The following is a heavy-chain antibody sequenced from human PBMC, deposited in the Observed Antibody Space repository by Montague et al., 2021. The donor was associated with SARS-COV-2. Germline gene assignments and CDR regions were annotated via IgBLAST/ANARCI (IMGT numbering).Heavy chain of an antibody. Sequence: SETLSLTCSVSGDSITSYYWSWIRQPPGKGLEWIGEINHSGSTNYNPSLKSRVTISVNTSKNQFSLKLSSATAADTAVYYCARVRYYGAGTSLGMDVWGQGTTVTVSS. CDR1: GDSITSYY. J-gene: IGHJ6*02. D-gene: IGHD3-10*01. CDR2: INHSGST. CDR3: ARVRYYGAGTSLGMDV. V-gene: IGHV4-34*01.